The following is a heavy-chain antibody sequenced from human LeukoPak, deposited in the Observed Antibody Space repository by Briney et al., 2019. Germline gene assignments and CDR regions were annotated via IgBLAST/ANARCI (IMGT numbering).Heavy chain of an antibody. J-gene: IGHJ4*02. CDR1: GYTFTGYY. CDR3: ASARYCSSTSCHDY. Sequence: ASVTVSFTASGYTFTGYYMHWVRQAPGQGLEWMGRINPNSGGTNYAQKFQGRVTMTRDTSISTAYMELSRLRSDDTAVYYCASARYCSSTSCHDYWGQGTLVTVSS. D-gene: IGHD2-2*01. V-gene: IGHV1-2*06. CDR2: INPNSGGT.